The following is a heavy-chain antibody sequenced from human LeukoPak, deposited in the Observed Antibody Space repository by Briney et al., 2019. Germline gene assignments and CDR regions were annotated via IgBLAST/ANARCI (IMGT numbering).Heavy chain of an antibody. CDR3: ARSGKSGTYSHGFDI. J-gene: IGHJ3*02. Sequence: GESLKISCEAFGYSFTGHWIGWVRQMPGRGLEFMGTIYPGDSDTRYSPSFEGRVSISVDKSMNTASLQWRGLKASDTAMYYCARSGKSGTYSHGFDIWGQGTMVIVSS. CDR2: IYPGDSDT. V-gene: IGHV5-51*01. CDR1: GYSFTGHW. D-gene: IGHD3-10*01.